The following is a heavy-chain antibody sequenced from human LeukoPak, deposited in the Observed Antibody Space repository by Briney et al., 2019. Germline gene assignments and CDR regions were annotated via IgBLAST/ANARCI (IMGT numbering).Heavy chain of an antibody. J-gene: IGHJ4*02. CDR3: ARLYGNYQNYFDY. CDR1: GGSISSITYY. Sequence: PSETLSLTCTVSGGSISSITYYWGWIRQPPGKGLEWVGHMYYRGNTFYNPSLKSRVTISVDTSKNQFSLKLRSVTAADTAVYFCARLYGNYQNYFDYWGQGTLVTVSS. D-gene: IGHD1-7*01. V-gene: IGHV4-39*07. CDR2: MYYRGNT.